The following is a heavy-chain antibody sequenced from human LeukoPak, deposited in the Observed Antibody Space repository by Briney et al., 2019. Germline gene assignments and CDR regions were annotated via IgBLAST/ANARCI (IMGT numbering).Heavy chain of an antibody. Sequence: GASVKVSCKTSGYTFTNYGISWVRQAPGLGLEWMGWISAYNGNTNYAQKVQGRVTMTTDTSTSTAYMELRSLRFDDTAVYYCARHQSVMLLQTSSTYFKHVFAVWGQGSMVTVSS. J-gene: IGHJ3*01. D-gene: IGHD6-13*01. V-gene: IGHV1-18*01. CDR3: ARHQSVMLLQTSSTYFKHVFAV. CDR1: GYTFTNYG. CDR2: ISAYNGNT.